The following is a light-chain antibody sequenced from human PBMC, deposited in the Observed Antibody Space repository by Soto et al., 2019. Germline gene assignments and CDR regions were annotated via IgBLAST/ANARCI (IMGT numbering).Light chain of an antibody. J-gene: IGKJ1*01. CDR2: DAS. Sequence: EIVLTQSPGTLSLSPGERATHSCRASQSVSSYLAWYQQKPGQAPRPLIYDASNRATGIPARFSGSGSGTDSTLTISRLEPEDFAVYYCQHYGDSRTFGQGTKVDI. V-gene: IGKV3-20*01. CDR3: QHYGDSRT. CDR1: QSVSSY.